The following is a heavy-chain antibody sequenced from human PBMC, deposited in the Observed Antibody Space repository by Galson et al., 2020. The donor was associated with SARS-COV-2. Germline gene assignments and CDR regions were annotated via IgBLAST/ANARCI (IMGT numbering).Heavy chain of an antibody. CDR2: INHSGST. J-gene: IGHJ4*02. V-gene: IGHV4-34*01. CDR1: GGSFSGYY. D-gene: IGHD4-17*01. Sequence: QSQASETLSLTCAVYGGSFSGYYWSWIRQPPGKGLEWIGEINHSGSTNYKPSLKSRIAISVDTSKNHLSLKVSSVTAADTAVYYCAAFHYGDSVCYWGQGTLVTVSS. CDR3: AAFHYGDSVCY.